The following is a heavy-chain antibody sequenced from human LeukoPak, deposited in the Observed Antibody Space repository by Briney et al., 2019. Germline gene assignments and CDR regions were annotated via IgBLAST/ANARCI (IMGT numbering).Heavy chain of an antibody. CDR1: GFTFSSYG. D-gene: IGHD6-13*01. Sequence: GGSLRLSCAASGFTFSSYGMHWVRQAPGKGLEWVAVISYDGSNKYYADSVKGRFTISRDNSKNTLYLQMNSLRAEDTAVYYCARDPYSSSWYTPPNYWGQGTLVTVSS. V-gene: IGHV3-30*03. CDR2: ISYDGSNK. J-gene: IGHJ4*02. CDR3: ARDPYSSSWYTPPNY.